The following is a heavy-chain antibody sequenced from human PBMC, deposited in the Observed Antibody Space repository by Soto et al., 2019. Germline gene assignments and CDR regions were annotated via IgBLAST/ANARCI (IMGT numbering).Heavy chain of an antibody. CDR1: GFTFSCYA. J-gene: IGHJ5*02. CDR3: AKVSGSTYSSSRSRFDP. D-gene: IGHD6-13*01. V-gene: IGHV3-23*01. CDR2: ISGSGGST. Sequence: GGSLRLSCAASGFTFSCYAMSWVRQAPGKGLEWVSAISGSGGSTYYADSVKGRFTISRDNSKNTLYLQMNSLRAEDTAVYYCAKVSGSTYSSSRSRFDPWGQGTLVTVS.